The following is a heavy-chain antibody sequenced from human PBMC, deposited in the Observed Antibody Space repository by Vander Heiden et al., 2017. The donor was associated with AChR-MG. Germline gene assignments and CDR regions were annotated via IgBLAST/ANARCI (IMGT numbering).Heavy chain of an antibody. J-gene: IGHJ6*02. V-gene: IGHV3-30*18. Sequence: QVQLVESGGGVVQPGGSLRPSCAAPGFMFTTYGMHWVRQAPGKGLEWVAVISYDGSNKFYGDSVKGRFTVSRDSSKSTLYLQMNSLRAEDTAVYYCAKDLGTTLFFYYGMDVWGPGTTVTVSS. CDR3: AKDLGTTLFFYYGMDV. CDR2: ISYDGSNK. D-gene: IGHD1-26*01. CDR1: GFMFTTYG.